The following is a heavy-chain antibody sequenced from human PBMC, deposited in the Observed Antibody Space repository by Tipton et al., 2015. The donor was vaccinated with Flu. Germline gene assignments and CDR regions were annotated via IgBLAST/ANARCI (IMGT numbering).Heavy chain of an antibody. V-gene: IGHV4-59*08. CDR2: FYYGETT. CDR3: ARSWGSDAFDV. CDR1: GGSISSFY. J-gene: IGHJ3*01. D-gene: IGHD3-16*01. Sequence: SLTCTVSGGSISSFYWSWVRQPPGKGLEWIGYFYYGETTKYNPSLKSRVTISIDTSKNQFSLKLPSVTAADTAMYYCARSWGSDAFDVWGRGTMVTVSS.